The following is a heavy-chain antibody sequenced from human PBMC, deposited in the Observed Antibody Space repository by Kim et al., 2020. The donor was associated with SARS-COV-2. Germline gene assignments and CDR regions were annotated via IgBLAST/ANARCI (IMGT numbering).Heavy chain of an antibody. D-gene: IGHD3-22*01. J-gene: IGHJ5*02. Sequence: SETLSLTCAVYGGSFSGYYWSWIRQPPGKGLEWIGEINHSGSTNYNPSLKSRVTISVDTSKNQFSLKLSSVTAADTAVYYCARGYAGVIVVKFGENNWFDPWGQGTLVTVSS. CDR3: ARGYAGVIVVKFGENNWFDP. V-gene: IGHV4-34*01. CDR2: INHSGST. CDR1: GGSFSGYY.